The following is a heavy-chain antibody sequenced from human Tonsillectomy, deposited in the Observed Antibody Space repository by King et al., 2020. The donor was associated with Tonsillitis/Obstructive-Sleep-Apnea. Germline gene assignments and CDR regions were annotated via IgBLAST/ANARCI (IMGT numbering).Heavy chain of an antibody. CDR2: INHSGST. V-gene: IGHV4-34*01. CDR3: ARQGVGFVAFDI. J-gene: IGHJ3*02. D-gene: IGHD1-26*01. CDR1: GGSFRGFY. Sequence: VQLQQWGAGLLKPSETLSLTCAVYGGSFRGFYWSWIRQPPGKGLEGIGEINHSGSTNYNPSLKSRVTISVEPSENQFSLKLTPGTAADPAVYYCARQGVGFVAFDIWGQGTIVTVSS.